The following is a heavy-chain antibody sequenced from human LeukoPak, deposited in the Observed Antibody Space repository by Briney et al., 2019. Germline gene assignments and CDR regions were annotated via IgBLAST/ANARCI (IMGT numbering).Heavy chain of an antibody. CDR3: TSRYCNRTNCYAFDYYYYMDV. Sequence: GGSLRLSCAASGFTFSGSAMHWVRQASGKGLEWVGRIRSKANSYSTEYAASVKGRFTISRYDSKNTASLRMHSLKTEDTAVYYCTSRYCNRTNCYAFDYYYYMDVWGKGITVTVSS. V-gene: IGHV3-73*01. J-gene: IGHJ6*03. D-gene: IGHD2-2*01. CDR2: IRSKANSYST. CDR1: GFTFSGSA.